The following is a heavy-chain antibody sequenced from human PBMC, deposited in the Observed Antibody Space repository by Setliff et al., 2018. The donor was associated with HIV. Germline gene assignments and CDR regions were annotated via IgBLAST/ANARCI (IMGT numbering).Heavy chain of an antibody. J-gene: IGHJ6*02. CDR3: ARVGSVIQVTLFGMDV. D-gene: IGHD5-18*01. CDR1: GGSISRVGYY. V-gene: IGHV4-31*03. Sequence: LSLTCSVSGGSISRVGYYWSWIRQHPGKGLEWIGYITYSGSTYYNPSLMSRVSISPDTSKNQFSLKLTSVTAADTAVYYCARVGSVIQVTLFGMDVWGQGATVTVSS. CDR2: ITYSGST.